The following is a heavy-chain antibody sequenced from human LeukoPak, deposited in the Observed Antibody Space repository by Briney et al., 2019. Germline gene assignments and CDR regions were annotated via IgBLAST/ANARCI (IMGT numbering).Heavy chain of an antibody. CDR1: GGSFSGYY. Sequence: SETLSLTCAVYGGSFSGYYWSWIRQPPGKGLEWIGEINHSGSTNYNPSLKSRVTISVDTSKNQFSLKLSSVTAADTAVYYCARGTIFDYWGQGTLVTVSS. V-gene: IGHV4-34*01. CDR2: INHSGST. CDR3: ARGTIFDY. J-gene: IGHJ4*02.